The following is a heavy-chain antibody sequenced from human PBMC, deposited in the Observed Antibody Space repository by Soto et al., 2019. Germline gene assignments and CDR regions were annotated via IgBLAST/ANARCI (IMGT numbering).Heavy chain of an antibody. D-gene: IGHD1-7*01. CDR1: GGSISSYY. Sequence: QVQLQESGPGLVKPSETLSLTCTVSGGSISSYYWSWIRQPPGKGLEWIGYIYYSGSPNYNPSLKSGVNKALDSPKPQYPLKLSSVTAAHTAVYYCARDIMGTTYYGYGMDVWGQGTTVTVSS. J-gene: IGHJ6*02. CDR2: IYYSGSP. V-gene: IGHV4-59*01. CDR3: ARDIMGTTYYGYGMDV.